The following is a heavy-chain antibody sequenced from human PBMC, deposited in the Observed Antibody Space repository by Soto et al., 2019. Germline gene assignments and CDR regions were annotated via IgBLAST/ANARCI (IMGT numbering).Heavy chain of an antibody. CDR1: GFTFSSHG. CDR2: ISYGGSQK. Sequence: LRLSCAASGFTFSSHGMHWVRQAPGKGLEWVAVISYGGSQKYYVDSVKGRFTISRDNSKNTLYLQMNSLRAEDTAVYHCVKDRVESGLGEVDYWGRGTLVTVSS. D-gene: IGHD3-16*01. CDR3: VKDRVESGLGEVDY. J-gene: IGHJ4*02. V-gene: IGHV3-30*18.